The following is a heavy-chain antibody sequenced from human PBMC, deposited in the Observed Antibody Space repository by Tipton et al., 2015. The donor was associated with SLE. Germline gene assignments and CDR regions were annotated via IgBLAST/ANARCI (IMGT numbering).Heavy chain of an antibody. J-gene: IGHJ4*02. D-gene: IGHD7-27*01. Sequence: TLSLTCTVSGGSISTYYCSWIWQPAGEGLEWIGRIYTSGSTNYNPSLKSRVTMSVDTSKNQLSLKLSSVTAAVTAVYYCARAGRLGIDIDCWGQGTLVTVSS. CDR1: GGSISTYY. CDR3: ARAGRLGIDIDC. CDR2: IYTSGST. V-gene: IGHV4-4*07.